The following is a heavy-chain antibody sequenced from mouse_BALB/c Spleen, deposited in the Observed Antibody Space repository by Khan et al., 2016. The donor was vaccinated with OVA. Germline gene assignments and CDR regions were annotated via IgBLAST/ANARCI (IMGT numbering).Heavy chain of an antibody. D-gene: IGHD2-3*01. CDR3: TRGGVDGSSFAY. V-gene: IGHV1-69*02. J-gene: IGHJ3*01. CDR1: GYTFTNYW. CDR2: IYPSDSYT. Sequence: QVQLKESGIELVRPGASVKLSCKASGYTFTNYWINWVKQRPGQGLEWIGNIYPSDSYTNYNQKFKDKATLTVDKSYSTAYMQLSSPTSEDSAVYYLTRGGVDGSSFAYWGQGTLVTVSA.